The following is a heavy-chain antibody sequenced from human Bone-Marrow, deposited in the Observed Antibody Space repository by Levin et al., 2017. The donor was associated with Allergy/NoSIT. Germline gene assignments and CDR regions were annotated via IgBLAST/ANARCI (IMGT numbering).Heavy chain of an antibody. D-gene: IGHD3-10*01. CDR2: IAWDSASR. V-gene: IGHV3-9*01. CDR1: GFKFDDHA. Sequence: AGGSLRLSCAASGFKFDDHAMHWVRQVPGKGLEWVAGIAWDSASRSYSDSVKGRFTISRDNAKRSLYLEMNSLRLEDTALYYCAKDGRAAGEGLVTYYYYYGLDGWGPGTTVTVSS. CDR3: AKDGRAAGEGLVTYYYYYGLDG. J-gene: IGHJ6*02.